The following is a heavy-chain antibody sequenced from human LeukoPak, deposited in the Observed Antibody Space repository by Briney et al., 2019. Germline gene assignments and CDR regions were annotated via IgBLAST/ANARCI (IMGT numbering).Heavy chain of an antibody. CDR1: GYTFTSNY. CDR2: IYPRDGST. Sequence: GASVKVSCKASGYTFTSNYIHWVRQAPGQGLEWMGMIYPRDGSTSYAQKLQGRVTMTTDTSTSTAYMELRSLRSDDTAVYYCARVGSILTGYPKADAFDIWGQGTMVTVSS. J-gene: IGHJ3*02. V-gene: IGHV1-46*01. CDR3: ARVGSILTGYPKADAFDI. D-gene: IGHD3-9*01.